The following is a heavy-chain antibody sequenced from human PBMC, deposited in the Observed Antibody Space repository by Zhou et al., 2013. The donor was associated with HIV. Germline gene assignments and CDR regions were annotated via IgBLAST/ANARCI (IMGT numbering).Heavy chain of an antibody. Sequence: QVHLVQSGAEVKKPGSSVKVSCKASGYTFTGYYMHWVRQAPGQGLEWMGWINPNSGGTNYAQKFQGRVTMTRDTSISTAYMELSRLRSDDTVRFFCASDRMDNRRDYTYYHMDVWGQGTTVIVSS. J-gene: IGHJ6*02. CDR2: INPNSGGT. V-gene: IGHV1-2*02. CDR3: ASDRMDNRRDYTYYHMDV. CDR1: GYTFTGYY. D-gene: IGHD4-4*01.